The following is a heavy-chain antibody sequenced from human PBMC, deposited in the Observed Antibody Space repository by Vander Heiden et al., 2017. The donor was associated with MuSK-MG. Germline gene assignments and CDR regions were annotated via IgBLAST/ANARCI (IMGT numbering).Heavy chain of an antibody. V-gene: IGHV1-2*02. D-gene: IGHD2-15*01. J-gene: IGHJ4*02. CDR1: GYTLTVYY. CDR3: TRVLKGGGAEGGY. CDR2: INPNSGGT. Sequence: QVQLVQPGAEVKKPGASVKVSCKASGYTLTVYYMHWVRQAPGQGLEWMGWINPNSGGTNYAQKFQGRVTMTRDTSISTAYMELSRLRSDDTAVYYCTRVLKGGGAEGGYWGQGTLVTVSS.